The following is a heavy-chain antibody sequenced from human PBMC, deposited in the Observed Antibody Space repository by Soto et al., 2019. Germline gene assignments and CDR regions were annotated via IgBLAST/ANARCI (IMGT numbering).Heavy chain of an antibody. D-gene: IGHD2-2*01. CDR1: GGSISSGDYY. Sequence: QVQLHESGPGLVKPSQTLSLTCTVSGGSISSGDYYWNWIRQPPGKGLEWSGSITYSGSTYYSPSLKSRVAISVGTSKNQFTLTLTSVTAADTAVYYCVRGDPGACSSTSCSDAFDLWGRGTMVAVSS. CDR3: VRGDPGACSSTSCSDAFDL. CDR2: ITYSGST. J-gene: IGHJ3*01. V-gene: IGHV4-30-4*01.